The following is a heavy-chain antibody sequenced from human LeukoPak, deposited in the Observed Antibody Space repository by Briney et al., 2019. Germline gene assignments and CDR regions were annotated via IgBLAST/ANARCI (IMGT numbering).Heavy chain of an antibody. CDR2: IYYSGST. CDR1: GGSISSGGYY. V-gene: IGHV4-31*03. J-gene: IGHJ3*02. Sequence: SETLSLTCTVSGGSISSGGYYWSWIRQHPGKGLEWIGYIYYSGSTYYNPSLKSRVTISVDTSKNQFSLKLSSVAAADTAVYYCAREKTYYYDSSVRDPDAFDIWGQGTMVTVSS. D-gene: IGHD3-22*01. CDR3: AREKTYYYDSSVRDPDAFDI.